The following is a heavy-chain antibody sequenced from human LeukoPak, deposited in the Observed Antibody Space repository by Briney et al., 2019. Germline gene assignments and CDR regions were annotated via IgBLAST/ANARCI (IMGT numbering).Heavy chain of an antibody. CDR3: ARGGAAIEN. V-gene: IGHV4-61*08. CDR2: INHSGST. J-gene: IGHJ4*02. D-gene: IGHD3-10*01. CDR1: GGSISSGDYY. Sequence: PSETLSLTCTVSGGSISSGDYYWSWIRQPPGKGLEWIGEINHSGSTNYNPSLKSRVTISVDTSKNQFSLKLSSVTAADTAVYYCARGGAAIENWGQGTLVTVSS.